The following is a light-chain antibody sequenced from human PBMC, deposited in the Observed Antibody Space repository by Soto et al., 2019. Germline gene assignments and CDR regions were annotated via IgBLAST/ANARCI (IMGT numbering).Light chain of an antibody. CDR1: QSVSST. CDR2: GAF. Sequence: EIVMTQSPATLSVSPRERATLSCRASQSVSSTLAWYQQKPGQAPRLLIHGAFTRATGIPARFSGSGSGTEFTLTISSLQSEDFAVYYCQQYNNWPWTFGQGTKVDI. V-gene: IGKV3-15*01. CDR3: QQYNNWPWT. J-gene: IGKJ1*01.